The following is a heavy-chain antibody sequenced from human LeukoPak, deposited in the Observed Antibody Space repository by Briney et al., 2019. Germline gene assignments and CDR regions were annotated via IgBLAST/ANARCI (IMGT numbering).Heavy chain of an antibody. CDR3: ARDNYDSSGYYFD. J-gene: IGHJ4*02. V-gene: IGHV3-48*03. CDR2: ISSSGSTI. Sequence: PGGSLGLSCAASGFTFSSYEMNWVRQAPGKGLEWVSYISSSGSTIYYADSVKGRFTISRDNAKNSLYLQMNSLRAEDTAVYYCARDNYDSSGYYFDWGQGTLVTVSS. D-gene: IGHD3-22*01. CDR1: GFTFSSYE.